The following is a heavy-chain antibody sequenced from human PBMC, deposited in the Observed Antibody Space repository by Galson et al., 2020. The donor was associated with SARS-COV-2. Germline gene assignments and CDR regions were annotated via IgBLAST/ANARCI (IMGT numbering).Heavy chain of an antibody. CDR2: ISYDGSNK. Sequence: GESLKISCAASGFTFSSYAMHWVRQAPGKGLEWVAVISYDGSNKYYADSVKGRFTISRDNSKNTLYLQMNSLRAEDTAVYYCAREIYGGNGYDFDYWGQGTLVTVSS. D-gene: IGHD2-21*01. CDR3: AREIYGGNGYDFDY. CDR1: GFTFSSYA. J-gene: IGHJ4*02. V-gene: IGHV3-30-3*01.